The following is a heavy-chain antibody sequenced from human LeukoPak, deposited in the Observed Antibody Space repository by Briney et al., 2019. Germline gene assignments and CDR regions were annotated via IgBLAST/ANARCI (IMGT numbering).Heavy chain of an antibody. CDR1: GGTFSSYA. J-gene: IGHJ6*02. V-gene: IGHV1-69*04. Sequence: SVKVSCKASGGTFSSYAISWVRQAPGQGLEWMGRIIPILGIANYAQKFQGRVTITADKSTSTAYMELSSLRSEDTAVYYCARDWNVVVPAAIGRGVFSYYGMDVWGQGTTVTVSS. D-gene: IGHD2-2*01. CDR3: ARDWNVVVPAAIGRGVFSYYGMDV. CDR2: IIPILGIA.